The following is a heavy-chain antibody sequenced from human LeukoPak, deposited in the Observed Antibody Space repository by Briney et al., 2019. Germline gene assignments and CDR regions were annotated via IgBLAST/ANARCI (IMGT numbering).Heavy chain of an antibody. J-gene: IGHJ5*02. V-gene: IGHV1-69*05. CDR1: GGTFSSYA. CDR2: IIPIFGTA. CDR3: ARVVVVVPAAIGWFDP. Sequence: ASVKVPCKASGGTFSSYAISWARQAPGQGLEWMGGIIPIFGTANYAQKFQGRVTITTDGSTSTAYMELSSLRSEDTAVYYCARVVVVVPAAIGWFDPWGQGTLVTVSS. D-gene: IGHD2-2*01.